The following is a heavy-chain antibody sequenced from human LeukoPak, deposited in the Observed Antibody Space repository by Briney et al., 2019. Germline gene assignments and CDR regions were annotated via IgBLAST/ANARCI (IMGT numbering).Heavy chain of an antibody. J-gene: IGHJ4*02. CDR2: ISSSSSYI. Sequence: GGSLRLSCAASGFTFSSYSMNWVRQAPGKGLEWVSSISSSSSYIYYADSVKGRFTISRDNAKNSLYLQMNSLGAEDTAVYYCASLHVAAGDYWGQGTLVTVSS. D-gene: IGHD6-13*01. CDR1: GFTFSSYS. V-gene: IGHV3-21*01. CDR3: ASLHVAAGDY.